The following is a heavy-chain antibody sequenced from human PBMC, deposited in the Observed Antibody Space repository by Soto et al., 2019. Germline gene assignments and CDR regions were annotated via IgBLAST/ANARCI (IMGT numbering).Heavy chain of an antibody. CDR3: ARLLMVTRWFDP. J-gene: IGHJ5*02. Sequence: TLSLTCTVSGGSISSGGYYWSWIRQHPGKGLEWIGYIYYSGSTYYNPSLKSRVTISVDTSKNQFSLKLSSVTAADTAVYYCARLLMVTRWFDPWGQGTLGTGSS. CDR1: GGSISSGGYY. V-gene: IGHV4-31*03. D-gene: IGHD5-18*01. CDR2: IYYSGST.